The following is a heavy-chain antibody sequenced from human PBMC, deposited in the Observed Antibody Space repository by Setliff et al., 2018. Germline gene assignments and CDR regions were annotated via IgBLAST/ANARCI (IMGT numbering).Heavy chain of an antibody. CDR2: SRDKASSYTT. V-gene: IGHV3-72*01. D-gene: IGHD6-13*01. CDR1: GFIFSDHY. Sequence: PGGSLRLSCAASGFIFSDHYMDWVRQAPGRGLEWVARSRDKASSYTTEYAASVKGRFTIARDNSKNSVYLQMNSLRPEDTAVYYCVKEGIAATGTAFDIWGQGTMVTV. CDR3: VKEGIAATGTAFDI. J-gene: IGHJ3*02.